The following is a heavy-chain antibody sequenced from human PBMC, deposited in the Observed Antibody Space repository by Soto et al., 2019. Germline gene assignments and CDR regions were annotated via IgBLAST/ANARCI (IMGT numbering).Heavy chain of an antibody. CDR2: ISYEGSNK. J-gene: IGHJ6*02. CDR1: GFTFSGYG. Sequence: GGSLRLSCVASGFTFSGYGMRWVRRAPGKGLEWVAVISYEGSNKYYADSVKGRFTISRDNSINTMYLEMNSLRAEDTAVYYCAKDRKTIFGVVPFSGGMGVWGQGTTVTVSS. CDR3: AKDRKTIFGVVPFSGGMGV. D-gene: IGHD3-3*01. V-gene: IGHV3-30*18.